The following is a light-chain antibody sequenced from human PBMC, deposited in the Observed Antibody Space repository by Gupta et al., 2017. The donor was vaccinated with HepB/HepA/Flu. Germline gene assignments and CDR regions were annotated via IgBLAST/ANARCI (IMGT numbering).Light chain of an antibody. CDR1: QSISTW. V-gene: IGKV1-5*03. CDR3: QQKNSCPCN. J-gene: IGKJ2*02. CDR2: KAS. Sequence: DIKMTQSPSTLSASVGDRVTITCRASQSISTWLAWYQQKPGKAPNLLIYKASRIESGVPSRFSGSGYGTEFTLTISSLQPEDFATYYCQQKNSCPCNFGQGTQVDIK.